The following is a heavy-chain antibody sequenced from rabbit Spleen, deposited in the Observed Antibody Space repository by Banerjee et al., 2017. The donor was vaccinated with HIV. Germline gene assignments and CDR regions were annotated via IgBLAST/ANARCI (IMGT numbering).Heavy chain of an antibody. CDR3: ARETSSGWGVVSYYFNL. CDR1: GFSFSSRYY. J-gene: IGHJ4*01. D-gene: IGHD4-1*01. V-gene: IGHV1S40*01. Sequence: QSLEESGGDLVKPGASLTLTCTASGFSFSSRYYMCWVRQAPGKGLEWIACIDSGSSGDTYYASWAKGRFTISKTSSTTVTLQMTSLTAADTATYFCARETSSGWGVVSYYFNLWGPGTLVT. CDR2: IDSGSSGDT.